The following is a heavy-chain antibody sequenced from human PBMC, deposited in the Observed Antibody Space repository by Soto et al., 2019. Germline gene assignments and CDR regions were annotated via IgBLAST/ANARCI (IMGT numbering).Heavy chain of an antibody. CDR1: GGSFSGYY. D-gene: IGHD2-15*01. CDR3: ATLSVYCSGGSCYSLGLDY. V-gene: IGHV4-34*01. Sequence: QVQLQQWGAGLLKPSETLSLTCAVYGGSFSGYYWSWIRQPPGKGLERIGEINHSGSTNYNPSLKSRVTISVDTSKNQFSLKLSSVTAADTAVYYCATLSVYCSGGSCYSLGLDYWGQGTLVTVSS. CDR2: INHSGST. J-gene: IGHJ4*02.